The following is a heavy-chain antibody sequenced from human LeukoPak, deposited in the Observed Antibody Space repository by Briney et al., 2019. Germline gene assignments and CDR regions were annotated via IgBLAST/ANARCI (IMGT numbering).Heavy chain of an antibody. Sequence: PGGSLRLSCAASGFTFSSYWMHWVRQAPGKGLVWVSRINSDGSSTSYADSVKGRFTISRDNAKNTLYLQMYSLRAEDTAVYYCARVYYGSGSYTGPYWYGMDVWGKGTTVTVSS. CDR2: INSDGSST. D-gene: IGHD3-10*01. CDR1: GFTFSSYW. CDR3: ARVYYGSGSYTGPYWYGMDV. V-gene: IGHV3-74*01. J-gene: IGHJ6*04.